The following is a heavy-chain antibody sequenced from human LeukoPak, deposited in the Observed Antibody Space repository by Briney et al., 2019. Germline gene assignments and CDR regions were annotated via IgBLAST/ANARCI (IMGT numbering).Heavy chain of an antibody. D-gene: IGHD3-10*01. J-gene: IGHJ4*02. Sequence: PSQTLSLTCAVSGGSISSGGCSWIRQPPGKGLEWIGYIYYSGSTYYNPSLKSRVTISVDRSKNQFSLKLSSVTAADTAVYYCARGGGLLWFGGPPYYFDYWGQGTLVTVSS. CDR3: ARGGGLLWFGGPPYYFDY. CDR2: IYYSGST. V-gene: IGHV4-30-2*01. CDR1: GGSISSGGCS.